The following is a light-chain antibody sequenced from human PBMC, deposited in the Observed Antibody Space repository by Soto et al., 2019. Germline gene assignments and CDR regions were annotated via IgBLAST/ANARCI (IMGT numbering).Light chain of an antibody. CDR3: QQYGDSPLA. CDR2: GAS. J-gene: IGKJ3*01. V-gene: IGKV3-20*01. CDR1: QNVYINS. Sequence: EVVLTQSPGTLSLSPGERATLSCRASQNVYINSLAWYQQRPGQTPRLLIYGASTRAAAIPDRFSGSGSGADFALSIDGLEPEDFALYYCQQYGDSPLAVGPGTRGD.